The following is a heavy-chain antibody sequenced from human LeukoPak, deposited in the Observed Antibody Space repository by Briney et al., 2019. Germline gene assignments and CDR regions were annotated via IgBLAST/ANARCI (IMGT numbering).Heavy chain of an antibody. CDR1: GYTFTSYY. V-gene: IGHV1-46*01. CDR3: ARDRPYYNILTGYVHDAFDI. J-gene: IGHJ3*02. CDR2: INPYDGGT. Sequence: GASVKVSCKASGYTFTSYYMYWVRQAPGQGLEWMGMINPYDGGTTYAQKFQSRVTVTRDTSTSTVYMDLSSLRSEDTAVYFCARDRPYYNILTGYVHDAFDIWGQGTMVTVSS. D-gene: IGHD3-9*01.